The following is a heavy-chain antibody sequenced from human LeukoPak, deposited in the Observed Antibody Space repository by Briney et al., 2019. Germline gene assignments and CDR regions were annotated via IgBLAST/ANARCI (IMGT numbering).Heavy chain of an antibody. Sequence: SETLSLTCTVSGASLSAYYRSWIRQPPGKGLEWIGYIFYSGSTNYNPSLSSRVTISVDLPKNQFSLKLDSVTPADTAVYYCARGGLGTSRGDYFGHWGQGALVTVSS. CDR2: IFYSGST. V-gene: IGHV4-59*01. J-gene: IGHJ4*02. CDR3: ARGGLGTSRGDYFGH. CDR1: GASLSAYY. D-gene: IGHD7-27*01.